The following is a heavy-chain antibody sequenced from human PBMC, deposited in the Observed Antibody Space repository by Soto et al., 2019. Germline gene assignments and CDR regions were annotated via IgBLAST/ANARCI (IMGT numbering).Heavy chain of an antibody. Sequence: QVQLVQSGAEVKKPGASVKVSCKASGYTFTGYYMHWVRQAPGQGLEWMGWINPNSGGTNYAQKFQGWVTMTRDTSISTAYMELSRLRSDDTAVYYCAVGLRELWLFGAFDIWGQGTMVTVSS. V-gene: IGHV1-2*04. J-gene: IGHJ3*02. CDR1: GYTFTGYY. CDR3: AVGLRELWLFGAFDI. D-gene: IGHD3-16*01. CDR2: INPNSGGT.